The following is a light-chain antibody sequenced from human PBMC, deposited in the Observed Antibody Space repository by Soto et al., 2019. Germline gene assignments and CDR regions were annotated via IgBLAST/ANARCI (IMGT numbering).Light chain of an antibody. J-gene: IGLJ1*01. CDR1: SSNIGAGYD. CDR3: QSYDSSLSGYG. CDR2: GNS. Sequence: QSVLTQPPSVSGAPGQRVTISCTGSSSNIGAGYDVHWYQQLPGTAPKLLIYGNSNRPSGVPDRFSGSKSGTSASLAITGLQAEDEADYDCQSYDSSLSGYGFGTGTKVTVL. V-gene: IGLV1-40*01.